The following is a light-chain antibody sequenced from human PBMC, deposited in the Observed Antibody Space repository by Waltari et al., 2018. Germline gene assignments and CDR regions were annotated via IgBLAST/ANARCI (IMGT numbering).Light chain of an antibody. CDR1: QSVSSY. V-gene: IGKV3-11*01. Sequence: PGERATLSCRASQSVSSYLAWYQQKPGQAPRLLIYDASNRATGIPARFSGSGSGTDFTLTISSLEPEDFAVYYCQQRSNWLTFGGGTKVEIK. CDR2: DAS. J-gene: IGKJ4*01. CDR3: QQRSNWLT.